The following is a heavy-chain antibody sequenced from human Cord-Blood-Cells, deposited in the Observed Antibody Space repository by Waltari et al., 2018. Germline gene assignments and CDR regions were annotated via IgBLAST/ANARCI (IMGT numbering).Heavy chain of an antibody. V-gene: IGHV4-34*01. CDR1: GASFSGYY. D-gene: IGHD6-13*01. CDR3: ARDRAGSDDAFDI. J-gene: IGHJ3*02. CDR2: INHSGST. Sequence: QVQLQPWAAALFKPPETLSRTCALHGASFSGYYSRWIRQPPGKGLEWVGEINHSGSTDSNPSLKSRVTISVDTSKNQFSLELSSVTGADTAVYYCARDRAGSDDAFDIWGQGTMVTVSS.